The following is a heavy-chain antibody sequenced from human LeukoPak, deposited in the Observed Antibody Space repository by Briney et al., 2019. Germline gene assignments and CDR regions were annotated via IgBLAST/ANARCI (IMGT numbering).Heavy chain of an antibody. CDR2: ISSGSSYR. D-gene: IGHD4-17*01. CDR1: GFTFSSYS. V-gene: IGHV3-21*01. Sequence: PGGSLRLSCAASGFTFSSYSMNWVRQAPGKGLEWVSSISSGSSYRYYADSVKGRFTISRDNAKNSLYLQMNSLRAEDTAVYYCARGHDYGDYGLGCWGQGTLVTVSS. J-gene: IGHJ4*02. CDR3: ARGHDYGDYGLGC.